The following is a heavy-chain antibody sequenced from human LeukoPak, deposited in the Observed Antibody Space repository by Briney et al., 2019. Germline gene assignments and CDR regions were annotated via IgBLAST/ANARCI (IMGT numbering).Heavy chain of an antibody. V-gene: IGHV4-59*11. CDR1: GGSINGHS. CDR3: ARDHPQYSSAWYRWFDP. CDR2: IYYSGSA. D-gene: IGHD6-19*01. Sequence: PSETLSLTCTVSGGSINGHSWSWIRQPPGKGLEYIGYIYYSGSANYNPSLKSRITMSVDTSKNQFSLKVTSVTAADTTVYYCARDHPQYSSAWYRWFDPWGQGTLVTVSS. J-gene: IGHJ5*02.